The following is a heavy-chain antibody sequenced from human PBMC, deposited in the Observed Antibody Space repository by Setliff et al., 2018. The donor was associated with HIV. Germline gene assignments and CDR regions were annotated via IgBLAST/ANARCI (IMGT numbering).Heavy chain of an antibody. J-gene: IGHJ6*03. V-gene: IGHV4-34*09. CDR1: GGSFSGYY. CDR2: IYYSGGT. Sequence: PSETLSLTCAVYGGSFSGYYWSWIRQPPGKGLEWIGYIYYSGGTYYNPSLKSRVTISVDTSKNQFSLKLSSVTAADTAVYYCARVPTNPDFYYYYMDVWGKGTTVTVSS. CDR3: ARVPTNPDFYYYYMDV.